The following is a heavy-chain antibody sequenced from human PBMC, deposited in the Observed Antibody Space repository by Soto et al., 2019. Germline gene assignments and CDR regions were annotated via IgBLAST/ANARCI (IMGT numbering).Heavy chain of an antibody. CDR3: AKASTAELDYYYYGMDV. CDR2: ISYDGSNK. V-gene: IGHV3-30*18. D-gene: IGHD1-7*01. CDR1: GFTFSSYG. J-gene: IGHJ6*02. Sequence: GGSLRLSCAASGFTFSSYGMHWVRQAPGKGLEWVAVISYDGSNKYYADSVKGRFTISRDNSKNTLYLQMNSLRAEDTAVYYCAKASTAELDYYYYGMDVWGQGTTVTVSS.